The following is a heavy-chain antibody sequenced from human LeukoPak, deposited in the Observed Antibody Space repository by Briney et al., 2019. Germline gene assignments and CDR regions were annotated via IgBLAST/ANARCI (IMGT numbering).Heavy chain of an antibody. CDR3: ARTRKEWLARNNWFDP. Sequence: ASVKVSCKASGYTFTSYAMNWVRQAPGQGLEWMGWINTNTGNPTYAQGFTGRFVFSLDTSVSTAYLQISSLKAEDTAVYYCARTRKEWLARNNWFDPWGQGTLVTVSS. V-gene: IGHV7-4-1*02. CDR2: INTNTGNP. CDR1: GYTFTSYA. D-gene: IGHD6-19*01. J-gene: IGHJ5*02.